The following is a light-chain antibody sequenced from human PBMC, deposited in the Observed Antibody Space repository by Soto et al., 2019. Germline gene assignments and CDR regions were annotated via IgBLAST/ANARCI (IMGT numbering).Light chain of an antibody. J-gene: IGKJ1*01. CDR1: QSISSW. CDR2: DAS. Sequence: DIQMTQSPSTLSASVGDGVTITCRASQSISSWLAWYQQKPGKAPKVLIYDASSLESGVPSRFSGSGSGTEFTLTISSLQPDDFATYYCQQYNSYSRTFGQGTKVEIQ. CDR3: QQYNSYSRT. V-gene: IGKV1-5*01.